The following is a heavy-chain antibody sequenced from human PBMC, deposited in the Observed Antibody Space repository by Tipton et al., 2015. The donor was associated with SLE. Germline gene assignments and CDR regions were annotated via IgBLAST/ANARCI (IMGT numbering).Heavy chain of an antibody. J-gene: IGHJ4*02. D-gene: IGHD2-21*02. CDR2: IYYSGST. CDR3: ARESPPYCGGDCPSDY. CDR1: GGSISSSSYY. Sequence: TLSLTCTVSGGSISSSSYYWGWIRQPPGKGLEWIGSIYYSGSTYYNPSLKSRVTISVDTSKNQFSLNLNSVTAADTAVYYCARESPPYCGGDCPSDYWGQGTLVTVSS. V-gene: IGHV4-39*07.